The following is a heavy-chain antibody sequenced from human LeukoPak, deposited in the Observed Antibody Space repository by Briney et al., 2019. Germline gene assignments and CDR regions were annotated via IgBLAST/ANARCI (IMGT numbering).Heavy chain of an antibody. D-gene: IGHD3-22*01. V-gene: IGHV1-3*01. CDR1: GYTFTSYA. Sequence: ASVKVSCKASGYTFTSYAMHWVRQAPGQRLEWMGWINAGNGNTKYSQKFQGRVTITRDTSASTAYMELSSLRSEDTAVYYCAREESRYYDSRGYPDPLDYWGQGTLVTVSS. CDR2: INAGNGNT. J-gene: IGHJ4*02. CDR3: AREESRYYDSRGYPDPLDY.